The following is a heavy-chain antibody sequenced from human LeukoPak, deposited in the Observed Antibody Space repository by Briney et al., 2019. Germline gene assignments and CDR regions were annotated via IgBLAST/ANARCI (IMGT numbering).Heavy chain of an antibody. V-gene: IGHV3-49*04. CDR2: IRRKAYGGTT. Sequence: PGRSLRLSCTASGFTFGDYAMSWVRQAPGKGLEWVGSIRRKAYGGTTQYAASVKGRFTISRDDSKSIAYLQMNSLKTEDTAVYYCTAPRTRYFDWLSDYWGQETLVTVSS. D-gene: IGHD3-9*01. CDR3: TAPRTRYFDWLSDY. J-gene: IGHJ4*02. CDR1: GFTFGDYA.